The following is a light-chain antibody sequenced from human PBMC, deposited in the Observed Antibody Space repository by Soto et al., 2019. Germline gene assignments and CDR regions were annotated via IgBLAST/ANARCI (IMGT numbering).Light chain of an antibody. CDR3: QQCNSYSWT. CDR1: QSISGK. V-gene: IGKV1-39*01. J-gene: IGKJ1*01. CDR2: AAS. Sequence: IQVTQSPSSLSASVGDTVTITCRTSQSISGKLSWYQQIPGKAPRLLIYAASRLQSGVPSRFSASRSGTEFTLTISSLQPDDFATYYCQQCNSYSWTFGQGTKVAIK.